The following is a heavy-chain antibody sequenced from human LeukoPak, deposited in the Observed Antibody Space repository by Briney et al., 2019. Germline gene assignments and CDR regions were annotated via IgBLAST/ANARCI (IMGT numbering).Heavy chain of an antibody. D-gene: IGHD1-26*01. CDR2: INSDGSST. V-gene: IGHV3-74*01. CDR1: GFTFSTYW. J-gene: IGHJ4*02. CDR3: ARGRGTYGAPSDY. Sequence: QTGGSLRLSCAASGFTFSTYWMHWVRQAPGKGLVWVSRINSDGSSTTYADSVKGRFTISRDNAKNTLYLQMNSLRAEDTAVYYCARGRGTYGAPSDYWGQGTLVTVSS.